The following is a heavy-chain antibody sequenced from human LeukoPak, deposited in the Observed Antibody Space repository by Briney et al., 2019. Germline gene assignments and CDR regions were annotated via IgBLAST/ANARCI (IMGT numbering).Heavy chain of an antibody. D-gene: IGHD2-8*01. J-gene: IGHJ4*02. Sequence: SETLSLTCTVSDGSISNYYWSWIRQPPGKGLEWIGYISYSGSTNYNPSLKSRVTISVDTSKNQFSLKLSSVTAADTAVYYCARVRYCTNGICFRQYYFDYWGQGALVTVSS. CDR3: ARVRYCTNGICFRQYYFDY. CDR1: DGSISNYY. CDR2: ISYSGST. V-gene: IGHV4-59*01.